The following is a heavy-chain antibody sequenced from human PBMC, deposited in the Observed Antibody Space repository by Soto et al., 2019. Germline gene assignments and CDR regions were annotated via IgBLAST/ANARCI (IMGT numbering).Heavy chain of an antibody. D-gene: IGHD2-2*01. Sequence: ASVKVSCKASGYTFTSYGISWVRQAPGQGLEWMGWISAYNGNTNYAQKLQGRVTMTTDTSTSTAYMELRSLRSDDTAVYYCARGGEYCISTSGYSLSALDYWGQGTLVTVSS. CDR3: ARGGEYCISTSGYSLSALDY. J-gene: IGHJ4*02. V-gene: IGHV1-18*01. CDR1: GYTFTSYG. CDR2: ISAYNGNT.